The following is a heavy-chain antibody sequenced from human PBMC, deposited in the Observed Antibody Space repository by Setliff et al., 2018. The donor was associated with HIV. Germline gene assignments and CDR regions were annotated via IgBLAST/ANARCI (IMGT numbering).Heavy chain of an antibody. V-gene: IGHV3-30*02. CDR1: GFTFGSYA. CDR3: ARVPVMATITYWYFDL. CDR2: IRYDGSNK. D-gene: IGHD5-12*01. J-gene: IGHJ2*01. Sequence: PGGSLRLSCAPSGFTFGSYAMSWVRQAPGKGLEWVAFIRYDGSNKYYADSVKGRFTISRDNSKNTLYLQMNSLRAEDTTIYYCARVPVMATITYWYFDLWGRGTLVTVSS.